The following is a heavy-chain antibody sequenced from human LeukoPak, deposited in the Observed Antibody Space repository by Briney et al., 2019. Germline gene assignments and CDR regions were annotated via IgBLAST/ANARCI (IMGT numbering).Heavy chain of an antibody. CDR2: ISAYNGNT. CDR1: GYTFTSYG. CDR3: ARDLYVVGAIDY. Sequence: ASVKVSCKASGYTFTSYGISWVRQAPGQALAWMGWISAYNGNTNYAQKLQGRVTMTTDTYTSTAYMELRSLRSDDRAVYYCARDLYVVGAIDYWGQGTLVTVSS. D-gene: IGHD1-26*01. V-gene: IGHV1-18*01. J-gene: IGHJ4*02.